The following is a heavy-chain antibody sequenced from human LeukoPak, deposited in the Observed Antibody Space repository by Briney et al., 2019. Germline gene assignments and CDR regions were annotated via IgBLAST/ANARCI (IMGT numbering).Heavy chain of an antibody. Sequence: SETLSLTCTVSGGSISSSSYYWGWIRQPPGKGLEWIGSIYYSGSTYYNPSLKSRVTISVDTSKNQFSLKLSSVTAADTAVYYCARSLRGSYDDYWGQGTLVTVSS. CDR2: IYYSGST. CDR3: ARSLRGSYDDY. J-gene: IGHJ4*02. CDR1: GGSISSSSYY. V-gene: IGHV4-39*07. D-gene: IGHD1-26*01.